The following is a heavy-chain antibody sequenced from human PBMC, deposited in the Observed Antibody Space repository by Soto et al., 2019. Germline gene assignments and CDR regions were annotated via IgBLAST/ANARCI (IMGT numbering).Heavy chain of an antibody. CDR1: GFTFSSYA. V-gene: IGHV3-30-3*01. CDR3: ARGGQQLADWFDP. CDR2: ISYDGSNK. D-gene: IGHD6-13*01. J-gene: IGHJ5*02. Sequence: QVQLVESGGGVVQPGRSLRLSCAASGFTFSSYAMHWVRQAPGKGLEWVAVISYDGSNKYYADSVKGRFTISRDNSKNMLYLQMNSLRAEDTAVYYCARGGQQLADWFDPWGQGTLVTVSS.